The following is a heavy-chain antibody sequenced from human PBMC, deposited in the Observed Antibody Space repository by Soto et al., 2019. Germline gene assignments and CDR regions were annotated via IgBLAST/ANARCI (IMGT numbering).Heavy chain of an antibody. CDR1: GFTFSSYA. V-gene: IGHV3-23*01. D-gene: IGHD5-18*01. CDR2: ITRSGGGA. J-gene: IGHJ4*02. CDR3: AKSQIGYTVELSAAMGGVGY. Sequence: GGSLRLSCAASGFTFSSYAMSWVRRAPGEGLKWVSTITRSGGGAYYADSVKGRFTISRDNSKNTLYLQMNSLRAEDTAVYHCAKSQIGYTVELSAAMGGVGYWGLGTLVTVSS.